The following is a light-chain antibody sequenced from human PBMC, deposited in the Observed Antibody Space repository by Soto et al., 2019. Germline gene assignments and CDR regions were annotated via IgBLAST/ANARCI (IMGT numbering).Light chain of an antibody. V-gene: IGLV2-8*01. J-gene: IGLJ2*01. Sequence: QSVLTQPPSASGSPGQSVTISCTGTSSDVGGYNYVSWYQQHPGKAPKLMIYEVSKRPSGVPDRFSGSKSGNTASLTVSGLQAEDEADYCCSSYAGSNIVVFGGGTKVTVL. CDR3: SSYAGSNIVV. CDR1: SSDVGGYNY. CDR2: EVS.